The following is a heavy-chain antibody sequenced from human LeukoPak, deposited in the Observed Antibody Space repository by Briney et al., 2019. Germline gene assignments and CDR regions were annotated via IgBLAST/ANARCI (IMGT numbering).Heavy chain of an antibody. D-gene: IGHD2-15*01. CDR2: INHSGST. CDR3: ARMVYGDKDIVVVVAATFDY. CDR1: GGSISSSNW. V-gene: IGHV4-4*02. J-gene: IGHJ4*02. Sequence: TSETLSLTCAVSGGSISSSNWWSWVRQPPGKGLEWIGEINHSGSTNYNPSLKSRVTISVDTSKNQFSLKLSSVTAADTAVYYCARMVYGDKDIVVVVAATFDYWGQGTLVTVSS.